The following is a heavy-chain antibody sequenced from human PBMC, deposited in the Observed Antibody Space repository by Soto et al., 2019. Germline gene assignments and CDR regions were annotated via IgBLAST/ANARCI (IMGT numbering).Heavy chain of an antibody. CDR3: ARYFFDRGGYSTWFDS. Sequence: QVQLQESGPGLVKPSQTLSLTCTVCGGSISNGAYYWGWIRQHPGGGLEWIAYMHYSGTTYYNPSLRSRIAISVDTSHSHFSLGLTSMTAADPALYYCARYFFDRGGYSTWFDSWGRGTLVTVSS. CDR1: GGSISNGAYY. D-gene: IGHD3-22*01. J-gene: IGHJ5*01. CDR2: MHYSGTT. V-gene: IGHV4-31*03.